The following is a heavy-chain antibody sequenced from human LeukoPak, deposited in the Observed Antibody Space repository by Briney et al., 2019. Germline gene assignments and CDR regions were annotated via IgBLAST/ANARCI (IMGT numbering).Heavy chain of an antibody. D-gene: IGHD2-2*01. CDR3: ASASSGYCSSTTCYATFDY. V-gene: IGHV4-4*07. CDR1: GGSISSYY. Sequence: SETLSLTCTVPGGSISSYYWSWIRQPAGKGLEWIGRIYTSGSTNYNPSLKSRVTISVDKSKNQFSLKLYSVTAADTAVYYCASASSGYCSSTTCYATFDYWGQGTLVTVSS. J-gene: IGHJ4*02. CDR2: IYTSGST.